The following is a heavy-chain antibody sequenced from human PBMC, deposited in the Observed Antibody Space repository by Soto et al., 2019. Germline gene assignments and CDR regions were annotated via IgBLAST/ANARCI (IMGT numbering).Heavy chain of an antibody. J-gene: IGHJ4*02. CDR1: GYIFTTYG. Sequence: QVHLVQSGAEVKKPGASVKVSCKGSGYIFTTYGITWVRQAPGQGLEWMGWISAHNGNTNYAQKLQGRVTVTRDTSTSTGYMELRNLRSDDTAVYYCARGRYGDYWGQGALVTVSS. CDR2: ISAHNGNT. D-gene: IGHD1-1*01. V-gene: IGHV1-18*01. CDR3: ARGRYGDY.